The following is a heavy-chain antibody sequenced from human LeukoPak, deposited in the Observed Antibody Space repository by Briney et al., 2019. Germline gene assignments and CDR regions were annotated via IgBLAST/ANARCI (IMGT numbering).Heavy chain of an antibody. Sequence: ASVKVSCKASGYTFTSYAMHWVRQAPGQRLEWMGWINAGNGNTKYSQKFQGRVTITADKSTSTAYIELSSLRSEDTAVYYCASLWFGELLDAFDIWGQGTMVTVSS. CDR3: ASLWFGELLDAFDI. CDR1: GYTFTSYA. CDR2: INAGNGNT. D-gene: IGHD3-10*01. J-gene: IGHJ3*02. V-gene: IGHV1-3*01.